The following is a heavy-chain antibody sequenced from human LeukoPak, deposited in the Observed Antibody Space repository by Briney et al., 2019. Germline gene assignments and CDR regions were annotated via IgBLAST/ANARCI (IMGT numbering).Heavy chain of an antibody. Sequence: SETLSLTCTVSGRSISSYYWSWFRQPPGKGLEWIGYVYYSGSANYDPSLKSRVTISVDTSKNQFSLKLSSVTAADTAVYYCARVTYTIAARYYYYMDVWGKGTTVTVSS. CDR3: ARVTYTIAARYYYYMDV. D-gene: IGHD6-6*01. CDR1: GRSISSYY. V-gene: IGHV4-59*01. J-gene: IGHJ6*03. CDR2: VYYSGSA.